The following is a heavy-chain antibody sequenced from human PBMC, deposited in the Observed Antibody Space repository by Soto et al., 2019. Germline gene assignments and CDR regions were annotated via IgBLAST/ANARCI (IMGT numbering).Heavy chain of an antibody. CDR1: GYTFTSYG. CDR3: ANDPETFDY. V-gene: IGHV1-18*01. CDR2: ISGYTGNK. J-gene: IGHJ4*02. Sequence: QVQLVQSGAEVKKPGASVKVSCKASGYTFTSYGISWVRQAPGQGLEWMGWISGYTGNKKYAQKLQGRVPMTTATSTSTAYMELRSLRSEYTALYYGANDPETFDYWGKGTLFTVSS. D-gene: IGHD1-1*01.